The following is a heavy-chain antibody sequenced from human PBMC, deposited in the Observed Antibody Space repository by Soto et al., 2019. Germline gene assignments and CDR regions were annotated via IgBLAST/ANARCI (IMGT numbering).Heavy chain of an antibody. D-gene: IGHD2-2*01. J-gene: IGHJ5*02. V-gene: IGHV4-39*01. CDR1: GGSISSSSYY. Sequence: QLQLQESGPGLVKPSETLSLTCTVSGGSISSSSYYWGWIRQPPGEGLEWIGRIYYSGSTYYNPSLKSHVTIIVDATNHQFSLTLGFVTAADTAVYYCARQYCSSTSCYFAWFDPWGQGTMVTVSS. CDR3: ARQYCSSTSCYFAWFDP. CDR2: IYYSGST.